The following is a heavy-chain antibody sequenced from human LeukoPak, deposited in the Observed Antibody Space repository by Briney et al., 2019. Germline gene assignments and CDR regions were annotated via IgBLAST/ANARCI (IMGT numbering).Heavy chain of an antibody. J-gene: IGHJ4*02. Sequence: ASVKVSCKASGYTFTSYDINWVRQATGQGLEWMGWMNPNRGNTGYAQKFQGRVTITADESTSTAYMELSSLRFEDTAVYYCASDSRIEIGAYYFDYWGQGTLVAVSS. CDR2: MNPNRGNT. V-gene: IGHV1-8*01. D-gene: IGHD2/OR15-2a*01. CDR1: GYTFTSYD. CDR3: ASDSRIEIGAYYFDY.